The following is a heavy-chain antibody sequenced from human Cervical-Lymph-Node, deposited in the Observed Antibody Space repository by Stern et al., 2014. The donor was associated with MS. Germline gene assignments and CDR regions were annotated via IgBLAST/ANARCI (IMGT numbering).Heavy chain of an antibody. J-gene: IGHJ4*02. CDR3: SRDADGYSLVFGY. V-gene: IGHV4-30-4*01. CDR2: IHNSGTT. Sequence: VQLVESGPGLVKPSQTLSLTCAVTGGSISSAEYYWSWIRPSPGKGLEWIGYIHNSGTTYYNPSLKSRVTTSVDTSKNQFSLKLRSVTAADTAVYYCSRDADGYSLVFGYWGRGTLVTVSS. CDR1: GGSISSAEYY. D-gene: IGHD5-24*01.